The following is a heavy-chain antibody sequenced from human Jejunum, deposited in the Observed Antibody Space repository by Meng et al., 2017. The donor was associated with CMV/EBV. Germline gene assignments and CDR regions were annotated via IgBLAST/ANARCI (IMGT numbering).Heavy chain of an antibody. CDR3: AWDIANFLNK. J-gene: IGHJ4*02. V-gene: IGHV3-15*01. Sequence: GEVVEAGGGLVRPGGSRRVSCVGSGFNFNDAWRSWVRQAPRKGLEWIGRIKSKGSGGTTDYAASVKDRFIISRDDSKNTVYLQMNSLEIEDTAVYYCAWDIANFLNKWGQGALVTVSS. CDR1: GFNFNDAW. CDR2: IKSKGSGGTT. D-gene: IGHD3-3*01.